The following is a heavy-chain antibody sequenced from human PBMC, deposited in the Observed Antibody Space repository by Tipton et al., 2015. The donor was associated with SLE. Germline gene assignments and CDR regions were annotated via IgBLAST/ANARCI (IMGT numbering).Heavy chain of an antibody. CDR1: GYSINSGYY. V-gene: IGHV4-38-2*01. D-gene: IGHD3/OR15-3a*01. Sequence: GLVKPSETLSLTCAVSGYSINSGYYWGWIRQPPGKGLEWIGSIFYSGSTYYNWSLKSRVTISLDTSKNQFSLRLTSVTAADTAMYYCARDSAVNFWYFDLWGRGTLVTVSS. CDR2: IFYSGST. CDR3: ARDSAVNFWYFDL. J-gene: IGHJ2*01.